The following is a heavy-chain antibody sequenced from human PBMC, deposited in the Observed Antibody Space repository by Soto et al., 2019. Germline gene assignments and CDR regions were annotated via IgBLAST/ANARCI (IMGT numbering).Heavy chain of an antibody. J-gene: IGHJ5*02. D-gene: IGHD6-13*01. CDR1: GYSFINFD. V-gene: IGHV1-8*02. CDR2: MNPGSGKT. Sequence: QVQLVQSGAEVKEPGASVRVSCKASGYSFINFDISWVRQAAGQGPEWLGWMNPGSGKTGYTSKFQGRVAMTRDASTATSHQNMTSLTSDDTAVDYCARMASAGTLNWFDPWGPGTLVTVSS. CDR3: ARMASAGTLNWFDP.